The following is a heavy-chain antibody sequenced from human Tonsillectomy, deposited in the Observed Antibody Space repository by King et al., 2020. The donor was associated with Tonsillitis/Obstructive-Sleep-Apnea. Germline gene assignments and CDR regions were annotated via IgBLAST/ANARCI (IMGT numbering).Heavy chain of an antibody. Sequence: VQLQQCGAGLLKPSETLSLTCAVYGGSFSGYYWSWIRQPPGKGLEWIGEINHSGSTNYNPSLKSRATISVDTSKNQFSLKLSSVTAADTAVYYFAHGRTMSTVTTTATSDWFDPWGQGTLVTVSS. D-gene: IGHD4-17*01. CDR1: GGSFSGYY. CDR3: AHGRTMSTVTTTATSDWFDP. V-gene: IGHV4-34*01. CDR2: INHSGST. J-gene: IGHJ5*02.